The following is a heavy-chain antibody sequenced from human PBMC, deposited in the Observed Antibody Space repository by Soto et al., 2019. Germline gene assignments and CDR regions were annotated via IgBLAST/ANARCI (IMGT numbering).Heavy chain of an antibody. CDR3: ASHVSRGDLFDP. Sequence: QVQLQESGPGLVKPSQTQSLTCAVSGGSISRGDYYWSWIRQPPGKGLEWIGYIYYSGSTYYNPSLKSRVTISVDTSKNQFSLKLSSVTAADSAVYYCASHVSRGDLFDPWGQGTLVTVSS. V-gene: IGHV4-30-4*01. CDR2: IYYSGST. J-gene: IGHJ5*02. CDR1: GGSISRGDYY.